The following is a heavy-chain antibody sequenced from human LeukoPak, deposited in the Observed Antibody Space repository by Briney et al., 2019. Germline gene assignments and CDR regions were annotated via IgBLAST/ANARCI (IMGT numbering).Heavy chain of an antibody. J-gene: IGHJ3*02. CDR1: GFTFSSYA. CDR3: ARHSPFGDSADAFDI. CDR2: ISYDGSNK. Sequence: PGGSLRLSCAASGFTFSSYAMHWVRQAPGKGLGWVAVISYDGSNKYYADSVKGRFTISRDNSKNTLYLQMNSLRAEDTAVYYCARHSPFGDSADAFDIWGQGTMVTVSS. D-gene: IGHD3-10*01. V-gene: IGHV3-30-3*01.